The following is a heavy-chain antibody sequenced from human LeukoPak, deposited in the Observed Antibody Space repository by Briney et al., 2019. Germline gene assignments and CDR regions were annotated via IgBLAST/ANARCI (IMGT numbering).Heavy chain of an antibody. CDR3: ARDVQTIAAAGNFDY. J-gene: IGHJ4*02. V-gene: IGHV1-18*01. CDR1: GYTFTSYG. D-gene: IGHD6-13*01. CDR2: ISAYNGNT. Sequence: GASVKVSCRASGYTFTSYGISWVRQAPGQGLEWMGRISAYNGNTNYAQKLQGRVTMTTDTSTSTAYMELRSLRSDDTAVYYCARDVQTIAAAGNFDYWGQGTLVTVSS.